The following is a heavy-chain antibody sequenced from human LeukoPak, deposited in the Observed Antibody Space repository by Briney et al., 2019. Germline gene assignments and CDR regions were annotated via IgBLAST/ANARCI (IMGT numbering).Heavy chain of an antibody. CDR1: GFTFSSYS. V-gene: IGHV3-66*01. CDR3: ARDNSGWRFDY. Sequence: GGSLRLSCAASGFTFSSYSMNWVRQAPGKGLEWVSVIYSGGTTYYADSVKGRFTISRDNSKNTLYLQMNSLRAEDTAVYYCARDNSGWRFDYWGQGTLVTVSS. CDR2: IYSGGTT. J-gene: IGHJ4*02. D-gene: IGHD5-12*01.